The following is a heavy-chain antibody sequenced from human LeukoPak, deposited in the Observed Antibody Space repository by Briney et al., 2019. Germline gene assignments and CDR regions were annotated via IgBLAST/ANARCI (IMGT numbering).Heavy chain of an antibody. CDR1: GYTFINYG. D-gene: IGHD3-10*01. CDR2: INPSGGGT. V-gene: IGHV1-46*01. CDR3: AREVWFGGRYCDY. J-gene: IGHJ4*02. Sequence: ASVKVSCKASGYTFINYGISWVRQAPGQGLEWMGIINPSGGGTKYAQKFQGRVTMTSNTSTSTVYMELSSLRSEDTAEYYCAREVWFGGRYCDYWGQGTLVTVSS.